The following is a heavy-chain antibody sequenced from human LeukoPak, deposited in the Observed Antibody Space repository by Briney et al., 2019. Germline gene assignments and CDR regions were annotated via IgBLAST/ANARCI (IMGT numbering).Heavy chain of an antibody. Sequence: GGSLRLSCVVSGIPFSDFYMNWIRQAPGKGLEWISYVSSSSSYTDYAESVKGRFSISRDNAKSALYLEMSDLRVEDTAVYYCAAGTAAVYWGQGTLVIVSS. D-gene: IGHD6-25*01. J-gene: IGHJ4*02. V-gene: IGHV3-11*03. CDR3: AAGTAAVY. CDR2: VSSSSSYT. CDR1: GIPFSDFY.